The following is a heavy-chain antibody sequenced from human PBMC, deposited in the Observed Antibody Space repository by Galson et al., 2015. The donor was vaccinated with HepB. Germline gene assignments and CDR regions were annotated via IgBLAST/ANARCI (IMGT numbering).Heavy chain of an antibody. CDR3: AYRREVEGYTTTWYFFDS. V-gene: IGHV2-5*02. J-gene: IGHJ4*02. D-gene: IGHD2-2*02. Sequence: PALVKPPQTLTLTCTFSGFSVRTSGVAVGWIRQPPGKALEWLALIYWDDDKRYSPFLKSRLTITKDTSKNQVVLAMTNMDPVDTATYYCAYRREVEGYTTTWYFFDSWGQGTLVTVSS. CDR1: GFSVRTSGVA. CDR2: IYWDDDK.